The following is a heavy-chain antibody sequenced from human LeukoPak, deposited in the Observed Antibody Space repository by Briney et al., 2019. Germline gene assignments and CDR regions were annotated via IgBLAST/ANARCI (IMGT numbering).Heavy chain of an antibody. CDR3: VRVGSVAGSDYLDY. Sequence: GGSLSLSCVVSGFTFSDHFLDWVRQAPGKGLEWVGRSRNKAKGYTTEYAASVKGRFTISRDDSKNSLYLQMNSLKTEDTAVYYCVRVGSVAGSDYLDYWGQGTLVTVSS. D-gene: IGHD6-19*01. V-gene: IGHV3-72*01. CDR1: GFTFSDHF. J-gene: IGHJ4*02. CDR2: SRNKAKGYTT.